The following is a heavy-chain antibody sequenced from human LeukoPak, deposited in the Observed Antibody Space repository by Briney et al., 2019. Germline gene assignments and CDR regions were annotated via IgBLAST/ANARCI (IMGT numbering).Heavy chain of an antibody. V-gene: IGHV3-23*01. Sequence: PGGSLRLSCAASGFTFTNYAMNWVRQAPGKGLEWVSGISGSGGSTYYADSVKGRFTISRDMSKNTLYLQMNSLRAEDTAVYYCAKDLGSSSWGFDYWGQGTLVTVSS. J-gene: IGHJ4*02. CDR1: GFTFTNYA. CDR2: ISGSGGST. CDR3: AKDLGSSSWGFDY. D-gene: IGHD6-13*01.